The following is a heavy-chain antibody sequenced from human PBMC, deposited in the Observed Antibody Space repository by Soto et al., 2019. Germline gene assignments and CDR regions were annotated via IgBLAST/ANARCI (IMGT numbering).Heavy chain of an antibody. V-gene: IGHV2-5*02. Sequence: QITLKESGPTLVKPTQTLTLTCTFSGFSLSTSGVGVGWIRQPPGKALEWLAVIYWDDNKHYSPSLRSRLTITKDTSKNQVVLTMTNMDPIDTGTYYCAHKGPEDWPLDYWGQGTLVTVSS. D-gene: IGHD3-9*01. CDR3: AHKGPEDWPLDY. CDR1: GFSLSTSGVG. CDR2: IYWDDNK. J-gene: IGHJ4*02.